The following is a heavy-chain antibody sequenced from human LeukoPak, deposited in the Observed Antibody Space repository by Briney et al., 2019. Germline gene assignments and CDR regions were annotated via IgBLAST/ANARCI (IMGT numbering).Heavy chain of an antibody. CDR3: ARRRVLLWFGELPFDY. Sequence: SETLSLTCAVYGGSFSGYYWSWIRQPPGKGLEWIGEINHSGSTNYNPSLKSRVTISVDTSENQFSLKLSSVTAADTAVYYCARRRVLLWFGELPFDYWGQGTLVTVSS. CDR1: GGSFSGYY. V-gene: IGHV4-34*01. J-gene: IGHJ4*02. D-gene: IGHD3-10*01. CDR2: INHSGST.